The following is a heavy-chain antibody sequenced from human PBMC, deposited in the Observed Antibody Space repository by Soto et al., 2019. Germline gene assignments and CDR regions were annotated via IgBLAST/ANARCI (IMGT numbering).Heavy chain of an antibody. CDR3: AGRIAARPGSGNYYYGMDV. Sequence: QVQLVQSGAEVKKPGSSVKVSCKASGGTFSSYAISWVRQAPGQGLEWMGGIIPIFGTANYAQKFQGRVTITADESTSTAYMELSSLRSEDTAVYYCAGRIAARPGSGNYYYGMDVWGRGTTVTVSS. D-gene: IGHD6-6*01. CDR2: IIPIFGTA. J-gene: IGHJ6*02. CDR1: GGTFSSYA. V-gene: IGHV1-69*01.